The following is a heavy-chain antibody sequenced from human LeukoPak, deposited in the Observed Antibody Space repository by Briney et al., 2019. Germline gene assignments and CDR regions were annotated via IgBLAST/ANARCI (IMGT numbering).Heavy chain of an antibody. V-gene: IGHV4-39*01. D-gene: IGHD3-9*01. CDR1: GDSIGSSSYY. Sequence: NPSETLSLTCTVSGDSIGSSSYYWGWIRQPPGKGLEWIGSIYYSGSTYYNPSPKSRVTISVDTSKNQFSLKLSSVTAADTAVYYCARRTTYYDILTGYYPYYFDYWGQGTLVTVSS. J-gene: IGHJ4*02. CDR2: IYYSGST. CDR3: ARRTTYYDILTGYYPYYFDY.